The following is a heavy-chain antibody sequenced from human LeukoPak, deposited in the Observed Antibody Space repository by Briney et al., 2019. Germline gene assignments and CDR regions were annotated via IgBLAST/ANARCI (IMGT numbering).Heavy chain of an antibody. CDR2: ISGSGGST. V-gene: IGHV3-23*01. CDR3: AKSGDSSGYYLGANWFDP. J-gene: IGHJ5*02. Sequence: GGSLRLSCAASGFTFSSYAMSWVRQAPGKGLEWVSAISGSGGSTYYADSVKGRFTISRDNSKNTLYLQMNSLRAEDTAVYYCAKSGDSSGYYLGANWFDPWGQGTLVTVSS. CDR1: GFTFSSYA. D-gene: IGHD3-22*01.